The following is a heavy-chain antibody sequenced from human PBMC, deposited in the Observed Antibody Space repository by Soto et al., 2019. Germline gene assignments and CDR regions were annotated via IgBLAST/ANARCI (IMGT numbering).Heavy chain of an antibody. V-gene: IGHV4-30-2*01. CDR1: GGSISSGGYS. J-gene: IGHJ4*02. CDR2: IYHGGST. D-gene: IGHD3-22*01. Sequence: PSETLSLTCGVYGGSISSGGYSWTWIRQPPGEGLEWIGYIYHGGSTYYSPSLKSRVTISLDRSKNQFSLELRSVTAADTAVYYCARGGAGSGYYLFDSWGQGTLVTVSS. CDR3: ARGGAGSGYYLFDS.